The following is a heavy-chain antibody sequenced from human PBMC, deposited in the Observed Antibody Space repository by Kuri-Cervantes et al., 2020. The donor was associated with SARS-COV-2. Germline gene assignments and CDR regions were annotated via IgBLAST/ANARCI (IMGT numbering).Heavy chain of an antibody. CDR1: GGSIRRYY. D-gene: IGHD5-18*01. J-gene: IGHJ4*02. CDR3: ARLLDTAMAPFDY. V-gene: IGHV4-4*07. CDR2: IYTSGSI. Sequence: SETLSLTCTVSGGSIRRYYWSWIRQPAGKGLEWIGQIYTSGSISYNPSLKSRVSMSVDTSKNQFSLKLSSVTAADTAVYYCARLLDTAMAPFDYWGQGTLVTVSS.